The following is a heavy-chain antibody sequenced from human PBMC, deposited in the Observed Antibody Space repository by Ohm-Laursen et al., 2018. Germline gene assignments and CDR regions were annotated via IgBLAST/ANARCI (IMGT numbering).Heavy chain of an antibody. V-gene: IGHV3-15*01. CDR2: IKSKAAGETR. J-gene: IGHJ5*02. CDR1: GFTVSDAW. Sequence: LRLSCSASGFTVSDAWMSWVRQAPGKGLEYVGRIKSKAAGETREYAEPVKGRFTILRDDSKNTLSLQMNSLKTEDKGVYYCSTDHFSWGQGTLVTVSS. CDR3: STDHFS. D-gene: IGHD2/OR15-2a*01.